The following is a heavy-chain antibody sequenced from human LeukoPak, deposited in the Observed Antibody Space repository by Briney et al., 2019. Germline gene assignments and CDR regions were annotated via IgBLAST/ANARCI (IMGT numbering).Heavy chain of an antibody. J-gene: IGHJ4*02. CDR2: IDWDDDK. CDR1: GFSLSDRGMC. V-gene: IGHV2-70*11. CDR3: ARSGFYYDRSGYYPQYFDY. D-gene: IGHD3-22*01. Sequence: SGPALVKPTQTLTLTCTFSGFSLSDRGMCVSWIRQSPGKAPECLARIDWDDDKYYNTSLKTRLTISKDTSTNQVVLTMTNMDPADTATYYCARSGFYYDRSGYYPQYFDYWGQGILASVSS.